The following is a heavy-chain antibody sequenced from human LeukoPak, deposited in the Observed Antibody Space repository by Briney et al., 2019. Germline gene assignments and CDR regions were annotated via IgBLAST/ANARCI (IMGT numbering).Heavy chain of an antibody. Sequence: PGGSLRPSCAASGFTFDDYAMHWVRQAPGKGLEWVSGISWNSGSIGYADSVKGRFTISRDNAKNSLYLQMNSLRAEDTALYYCAKDIYYDILTGYTLLDPWGQGTLVTVSS. CDR3: AKDIYYDILTGYTLLDP. J-gene: IGHJ5*02. V-gene: IGHV3-9*01. D-gene: IGHD3-9*01. CDR2: ISWNSGSI. CDR1: GFTFDDYA.